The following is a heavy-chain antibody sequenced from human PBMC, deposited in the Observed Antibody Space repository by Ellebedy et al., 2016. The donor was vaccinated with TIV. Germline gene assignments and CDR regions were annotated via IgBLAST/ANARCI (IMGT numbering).Heavy chain of an antibody. J-gene: IGHJ4*02. CDR1: GFTYSNAW. Sequence: GGSLRLSCAASGFTYSNAWMNWVRQAPGKGLEWVGRIKSKTDGGAADYAAPVKGRFTISRDDSKNTLYLQMNSLKTEDTAVYFCTTVYRYNYDSVWGQGTLVTVSS. V-gene: IGHV3-15*01. CDR3: TTVYRYNYDSV. D-gene: IGHD5-18*01. CDR2: IKSKTDGGAA.